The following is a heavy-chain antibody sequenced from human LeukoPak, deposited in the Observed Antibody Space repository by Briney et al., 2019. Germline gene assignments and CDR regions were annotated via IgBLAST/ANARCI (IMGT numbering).Heavy chain of an antibody. J-gene: IGHJ4*02. D-gene: IGHD6-13*01. Sequence: ASVKVSCKASGYTFAGYYMHWVRQAPGQGLEWMGWINPNSGGTNYAQKFRGRVTMTRDTSITTAYMELSSLTSDDTAVYYCARKGPNSSNWYYFDYWGQGTLVTVSS. CDR2: INPNSGGT. V-gene: IGHV1-2*02. CDR1: GYTFAGYY. CDR3: ARKGPNSSNWYYFDY.